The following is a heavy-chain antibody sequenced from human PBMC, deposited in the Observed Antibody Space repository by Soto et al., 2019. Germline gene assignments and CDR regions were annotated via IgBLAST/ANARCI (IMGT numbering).Heavy chain of an antibody. Sequence: GSLLRSCAASGFSFTTYGMSWVRQAPGKGLEWVSDISSTGLYTYLADSVKGRFTISRDNSKNTLYLQMNSLRVDDKAVYFCTKSWLFEKNWFDPWGQGTLVTVYS. D-gene: IGHD3-22*01. CDR1: GFSFTTYG. V-gene: IGHV3-23*01. CDR3: TKSWLFEKNWFDP. J-gene: IGHJ5*02. CDR2: ISSTGLYT.